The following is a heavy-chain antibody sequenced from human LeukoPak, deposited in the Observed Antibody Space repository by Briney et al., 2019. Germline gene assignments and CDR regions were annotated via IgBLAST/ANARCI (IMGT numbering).Heavy chain of an antibody. J-gene: IGHJ4*02. Sequence: PSETLSLTCSVSGGSISSYYWSWIRQPPGKGLEWIGYIYYTGATYYNPSLESRVTISVDTSKNQFSLKLSSVTAADTAVYYCARALLDFWSGYYYYFDYWGQGTLVTVSS. CDR2: IYYTGAT. CDR3: ARALLDFWSGYYYYFDY. V-gene: IGHV4-59*01. D-gene: IGHD3-3*01. CDR1: GGSISSYY.